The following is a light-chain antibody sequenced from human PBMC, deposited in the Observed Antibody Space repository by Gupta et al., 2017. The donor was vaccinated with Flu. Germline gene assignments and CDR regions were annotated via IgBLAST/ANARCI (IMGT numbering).Light chain of an antibody. CDR2: DAS. V-gene: IGKV1-33*01. CDR1: QDISNS. CDR3: QQDDNLPIS. Sequence: DIRMTQSPSSLSASVGGRVTITCQASQDISNSLNWYQQKPGKAPKLLIYDASNLERGVPSRFSGSGSGTDFTFTISSLQPEDFATYYCQQDDNLPISFGGGTKVEI. J-gene: IGKJ4*01.